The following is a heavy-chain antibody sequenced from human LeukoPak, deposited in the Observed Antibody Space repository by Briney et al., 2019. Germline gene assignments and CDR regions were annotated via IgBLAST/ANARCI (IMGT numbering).Heavy chain of an antibody. CDR3: ARVVSSTAARNWFDP. J-gene: IGHJ5*02. D-gene: IGHD6-6*01. Sequence: ASVKVSCKASGYTFTSYGISWVRQAPGQGLEWMGWISAYNGNTNYAQKLQGRVTMTTDTSTSTAYMELRSLRSDDTAVYYCARVVSSTAARNWFDPWGQGTLVTVSS. V-gene: IGHV1-18*01. CDR2: ISAYNGNT. CDR1: GYTFTSYG.